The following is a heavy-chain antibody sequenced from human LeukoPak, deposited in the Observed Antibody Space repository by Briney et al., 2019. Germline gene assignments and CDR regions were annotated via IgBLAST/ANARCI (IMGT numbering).Heavy chain of an antibody. D-gene: IGHD5-18*01. V-gene: IGHV3-30*04. J-gene: IGHJ4*02. CDR2: ISFDATKE. Sequence: SGGSLRLSCAASGFTFNKYDMHWVRQAPGTGLDWVAFISFDATKEHYADSVKGRFTISRDNAKNSLFQQMDSLRAEDTAVYYCASSGYSYGPAAYYFDYWGQGTLVTVSS. CDR1: GFTFNKYD. CDR3: ASSGYSYGPAAYYFDY.